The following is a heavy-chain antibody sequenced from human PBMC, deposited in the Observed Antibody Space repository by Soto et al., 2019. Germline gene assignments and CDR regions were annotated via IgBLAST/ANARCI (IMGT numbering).Heavy chain of an antibody. CDR2: IYYSGST. J-gene: IGHJ4*02. V-gene: IGHV4-59*01. CDR1: GGSISSYY. Sequence: SETLSLTCTVSGGSISSYYWSWIRQPPGKGLEWIGYIYYSGSTNYNPSLKGRVTISVDTSKNQFSLKLSSVTAADTAVYYCARGPHYCGGDCYLKPFDYWGQGTLVTVSS. CDR3: ARGPHYCGGDCYLKPFDY. D-gene: IGHD2-21*01.